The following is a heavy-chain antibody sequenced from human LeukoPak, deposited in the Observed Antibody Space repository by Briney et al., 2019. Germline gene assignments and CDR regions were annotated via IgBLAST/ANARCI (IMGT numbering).Heavy chain of an antibody. CDR1: GFTFSSYG. CDR3: ARANSSGGYYFDS. J-gene: IGHJ4*02. Sequence: PGGSLRLSCAASGFTFSSYGMHWVRQAPGKGLEWVAVISYDGSNKYYADSVKGRFTISRDNSKNTLYLQMSSLRAEDTAVYYCARANSSGGYYFDSWGRGTLVTVSS. D-gene: IGHD1-26*01. V-gene: IGHV3-30*03. CDR2: ISYDGSNK.